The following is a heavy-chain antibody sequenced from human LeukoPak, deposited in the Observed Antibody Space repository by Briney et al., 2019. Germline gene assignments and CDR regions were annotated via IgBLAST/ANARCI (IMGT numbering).Heavy chain of an antibody. Sequence: GGSLRLSCAASGFTFSSYGMHWVRQAPGKGLEWVSSISSISSSYIYYADSVKGRFTISRDSSKNTLYLQMNSLRAEDTAMYYCAKDWLDMGSAYLDYWGQGTLVTVSS. D-gene: IGHD3-3*01. J-gene: IGHJ4*02. V-gene: IGHV3-21*01. CDR1: GFTFSSYG. CDR3: AKDWLDMGSAYLDY. CDR2: ISSISSSYI.